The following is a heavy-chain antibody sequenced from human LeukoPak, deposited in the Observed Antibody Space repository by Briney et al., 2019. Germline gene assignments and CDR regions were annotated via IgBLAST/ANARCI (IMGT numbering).Heavy chain of an antibody. V-gene: IGHV3-48*03. D-gene: IGHD5-12*01. J-gene: IGHJ4*02. Sequence: GGSLRLSCAASGFTFSSYEMNWVRQAPGKGLEWVSYISSSGSTIYYADSVKGRFTISGDNAKNSLYLQMNSLRAEDTAVYYCASRGGGYLRDYWGQGTLVTVSS. CDR2: ISSSGSTI. CDR3: ASRGGGYLRDY. CDR1: GFTFSSYE.